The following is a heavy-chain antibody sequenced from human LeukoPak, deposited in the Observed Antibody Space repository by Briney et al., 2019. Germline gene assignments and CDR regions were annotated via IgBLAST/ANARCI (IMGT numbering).Heavy chain of an antibody. J-gene: IGHJ4*02. D-gene: IGHD3-22*01. Sequence: GGSLRLSCAASGFTFSSYAMNWVRQAPGKGLEWVSSISSSSSYIYYADSVKGRFTISRDNAKNSLYLQMNSLRAEDTAVYYCARDVDSSGYYENWGQGTLVTVSS. CDR3: ARDVDSSGYYEN. CDR2: ISSSSSYI. V-gene: IGHV3-21*01. CDR1: GFTFSSYA.